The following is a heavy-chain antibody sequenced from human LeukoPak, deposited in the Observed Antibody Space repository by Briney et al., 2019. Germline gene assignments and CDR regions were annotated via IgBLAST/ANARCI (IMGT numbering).Heavy chain of an antibody. J-gene: IGHJ5*02. V-gene: IGHV3-7*01. CDR3: ARGSTLRYFDWFNTT. CDR2: TKQDGSEK. D-gene: IGHD3-9*01. Sequence: GGSLRLSCAASGFTFSSYWMSWVRQAPGKGLEWVANTKQDGSEKYYVDSVKGRFTISRDNAKNSLYLQMNSLRAEDTAVYYCARGSTLRYFDWFNTTWGQGTLVTVSS. CDR1: GFTFSSYW.